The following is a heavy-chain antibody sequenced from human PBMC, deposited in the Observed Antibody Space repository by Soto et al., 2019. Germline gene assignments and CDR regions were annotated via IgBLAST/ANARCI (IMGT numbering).Heavy chain of an antibody. J-gene: IGHJ4*02. CDR1: GGSINNHY. CDR3: TRANWYSEY. Sequence: QVQLQESGPGLVKPSETLSLTCTVSGGSINNHYWSWIRQPPGKGLEWLGYVYYNGITNYNPSLTSRVTMSVDTSKNPLSLNLTSLTAADTAMYYCTRANWYSEYWGQGTLVTVSS. D-gene: IGHD2-8*01. CDR2: VYYNGIT. V-gene: IGHV4-59*11.